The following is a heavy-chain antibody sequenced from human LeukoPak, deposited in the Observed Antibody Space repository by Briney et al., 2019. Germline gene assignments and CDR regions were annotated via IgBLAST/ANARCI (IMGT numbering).Heavy chain of an antibody. CDR3: ARGLRDSSGREYFQH. Sequence: ASVKVSCKASGGTFSSYAISWVRQAPGQGLEWMGWMNPNSGNTGYAQKFKGRVTMTGNTSISTAYMELSSLRSEDTAVYYCARGLRDSSGREYFQHWGQGTLVTVSS. CDR2: MNPNSGNT. CDR1: GGTFSSYA. J-gene: IGHJ1*01. D-gene: IGHD3-22*01. V-gene: IGHV1-8*02.